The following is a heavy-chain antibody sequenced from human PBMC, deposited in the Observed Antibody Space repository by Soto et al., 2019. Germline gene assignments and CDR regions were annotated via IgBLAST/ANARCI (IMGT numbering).Heavy chain of an antibody. CDR2: ISAYNGNT. Sequence: ASVKVSCKASGGTFSSYGISWVRQAPGQGLEWMGWISAYNGNTNYAQKFQGRVTMTTDTSTSTAYMEVRSLRFDDTAVYYCARPRIVGAFDIWGQGTMVTVSS. CDR3: ARPRIVGAFDI. V-gene: IGHV1-18*01. D-gene: IGHD3-22*01. J-gene: IGHJ3*02. CDR1: GGTFSSYG.